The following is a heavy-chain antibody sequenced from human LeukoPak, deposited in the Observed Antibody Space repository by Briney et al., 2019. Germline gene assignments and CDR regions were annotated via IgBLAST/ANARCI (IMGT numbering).Heavy chain of an antibody. CDR1: GGSISSSSYY. J-gene: IGHJ4*02. CDR3: ARDKAGWFGELLYVDY. V-gene: IGHV4-39*07. CDR2: IYYSGST. Sequence: SETLSLTCTVSGGSISSSSYYWGWIRQPPGKGLEWIGSIYYSGSTYYNPSLKSRVTISVDTSKNQFSLKLSSVTAADTAVYYCARDKAGWFGELLYVDYWGQGTLVTVSS. D-gene: IGHD3-10*01.